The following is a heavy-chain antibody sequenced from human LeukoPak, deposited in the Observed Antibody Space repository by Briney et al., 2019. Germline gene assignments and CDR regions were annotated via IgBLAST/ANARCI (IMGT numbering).Heavy chain of an antibody. V-gene: IGHV3-43*02. CDR2: ISGDGGYT. Sequence: GGSLRLSCAASGFTFDDYAMHWVRQVPGKGLEWVSLISGDGGYTYYADSVKGRFTISRDNSKNSLYLQMNSLRTEDTAVYYCAKDTLVEMATIDYFYYDMHVWGQGTTVTVSS. CDR3: AKDTLVEMATIDYFYYDMHV. CDR1: GFTFDDYA. D-gene: IGHD5-24*01. J-gene: IGHJ6*02.